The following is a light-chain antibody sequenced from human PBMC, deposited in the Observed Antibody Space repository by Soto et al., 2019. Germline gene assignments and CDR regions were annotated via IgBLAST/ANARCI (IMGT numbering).Light chain of an antibody. CDR2: DVN. Sequence: QYALTQPASVSGSPGQSNTISCTGNSSDVGGYNLVSWYQQYPDKAPKLMIFDVNTRPSGVSNRFSGSKSGNTASLTISGLQAEDEADYYCSSYKSSSTLPYVFGTGTKVTVL. J-gene: IGLJ1*01. V-gene: IGLV2-14*01. CDR3: SSYKSSSTLPYV. CDR1: SSDVGGYNL.